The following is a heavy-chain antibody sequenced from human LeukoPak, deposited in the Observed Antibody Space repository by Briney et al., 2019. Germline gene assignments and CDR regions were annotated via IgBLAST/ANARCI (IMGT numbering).Heavy chain of an antibody. CDR3: ARTFGYSYGYLDY. CDR2: IYCSGST. CDR1: GGSISSSSYY. V-gene: IGHV4-39*01. Sequence: SETLSLACTVSGGSISSSSYYWGWIRQPPGRGLEWIGSIYCSGSTYYNSSLKSRVTISVDTSKNQFSLKLSSVTAADTAVYYCARTFGYSYGYLDYWGQGTPVTVSS. D-gene: IGHD5-18*01. J-gene: IGHJ4*02.